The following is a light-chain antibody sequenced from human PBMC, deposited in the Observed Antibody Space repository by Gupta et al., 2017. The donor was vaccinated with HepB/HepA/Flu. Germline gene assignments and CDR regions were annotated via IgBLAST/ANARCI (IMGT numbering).Light chain of an antibody. Sequence: QSVLTQPPSASGTPGQRVTIPCSGSSSNIGSNTVNWYQQLPGTAPKLLMYSNNQRPSGVPDRFSGSKSGTSASLAISGLQSEDEADYYCSAWDDSLNGHVVFGGGTKLIVL. V-gene: IGLV1-44*01. CDR3: SAWDDSLNGHVV. J-gene: IGLJ2*01. CDR1: SSNIGSNT. CDR2: SNN.